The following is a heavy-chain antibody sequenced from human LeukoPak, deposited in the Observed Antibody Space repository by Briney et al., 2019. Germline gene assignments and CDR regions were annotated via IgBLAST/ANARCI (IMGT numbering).Heavy chain of an antibody. V-gene: IGHV3-23*01. Sequence: PAGSLRLSCAASGFTFSNYAMSWVRQAPGKGLEWVSGISGSAGSTYYADSVKGRFSISRDNSKNTVYLQMNRLRAEDTAAYDCAKDLAYRSGWFLGAFDVWGQGTMVTVSS. CDR1: GFTFSNYA. D-gene: IGHD6-19*01. J-gene: IGHJ3*01. CDR2: ISGSAGST. CDR3: AKDLAYRSGWFLGAFDV.